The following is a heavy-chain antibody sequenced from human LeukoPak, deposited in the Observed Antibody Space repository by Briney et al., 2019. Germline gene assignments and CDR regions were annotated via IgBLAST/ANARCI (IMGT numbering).Heavy chain of an antibody. CDR1: GFTFSSYA. CDR3: ANQRGIAVAGIDY. Sequence: GGSLRLSCAASGFTFSSYAMSWVRQAPGKGREWVSAISGSGGSTYYADSVKGRFTISRDNSKNTLYLQMNSLRAEDTAVYYCANQRGIAVAGIDYWGQGTLVTVFS. D-gene: IGHD6-19*01. CDR2: ISGSGGST. V-gene: IGHV3-23*01. J-gene: IGHJ4*02.